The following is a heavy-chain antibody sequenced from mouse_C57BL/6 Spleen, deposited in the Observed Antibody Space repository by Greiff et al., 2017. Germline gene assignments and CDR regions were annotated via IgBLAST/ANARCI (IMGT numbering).Heavy chain of an antibody. CDR1: GFNFKDDY. CDR3: TTTGTVFAY. J-gene: IGHJ3*01. V-gene: IGHV14-4*01. CDR2: IDPENGDT. D-gene: IGHD4-1*01. Sequence: EVQLQQSGAELVRPGASVKLSCTASGFNFKDDYMHWVKQRPEQGLEWIGWIDPENGDTEYASKFQGKATITADTSSNTAYLQLSSLTSEDTAVYYCTTTGTVFAYWGQGTLVTVSA.